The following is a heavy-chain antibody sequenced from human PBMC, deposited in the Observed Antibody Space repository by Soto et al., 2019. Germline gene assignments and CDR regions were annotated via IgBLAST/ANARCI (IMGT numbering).Heavy chain of an antibody. CDR3: ARGYGAYFDY. Sequence: ASVKVSCKASGYTFTSYYINWVRQAPGQGLEWMGWMNPNNGATGYALKFQGRVTMTRDTSISTAFMELSSLSSEDTAVYYCARGYGAYFDYWGQGTLVTVSS. J-gene: IGHJ4*02. D-gene: IGHD4-17*01. V-gene: IGHV1-8*01. CDR1: GYTFTSYY. CDR2: MNPNNGAT.